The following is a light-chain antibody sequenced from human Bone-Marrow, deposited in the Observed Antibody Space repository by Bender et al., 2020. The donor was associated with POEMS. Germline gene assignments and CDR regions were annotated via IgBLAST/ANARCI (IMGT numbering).Light chain of an antibody. J-gene: IGLJ2*01. CDR2: EVV. Sequence: QSALTQPPSVSGSPGQSVTISCTGANTDAATYNRVSWYQQPPGTAPKLIIYEVVYRPSGVPDRFSGSKSANAASLTISGLQAEDEADYYCCSYAGSSTLIFGGGTKLTVL. V-gene: IGLV2-18*02. CDR3: CSYAGSSTLI. CDR1: NTDAATYNR.